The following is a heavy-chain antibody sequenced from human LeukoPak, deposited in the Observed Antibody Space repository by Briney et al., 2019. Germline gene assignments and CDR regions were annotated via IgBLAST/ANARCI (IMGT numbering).Heavy chain of an antibody. CDR3: AREADPTAAGWFDP. CDR2: INPNSGGT. J-gene: IGHJ5*02. D-gene: IGHD6-25*01. CDR1: GYTFTGYY. V-gene: IGHV1-2*02. Sequence: ASVKVSCKASGYTFTGYYMHWVRQAPGQGLEWMGWINPNSGGTNYAQKFQGRVTMTRDTSISTAYMELSRLRSDDTAVYYCAREADPTAAGWFDPWGQGTLVTVSS.